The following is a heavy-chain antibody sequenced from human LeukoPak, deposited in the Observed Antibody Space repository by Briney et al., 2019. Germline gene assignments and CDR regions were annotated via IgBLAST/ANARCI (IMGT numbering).Heavy chain of an antibody. CDR2: MNPNSGNT. J-gene: IGHJ4*02. CDR3: PRGSRLDY. V-gene: IGHV1-8*01. Sequence: EWMGWMNPNSGNTGYAQKFQGRVTMTRNTSISTAYMELSSLRSEDTAVYYCPRGSRLDYWGQGTLVTVSS.